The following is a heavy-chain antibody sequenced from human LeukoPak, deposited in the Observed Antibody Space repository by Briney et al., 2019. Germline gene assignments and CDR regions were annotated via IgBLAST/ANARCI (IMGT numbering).Heavy chain of an antibody. CDR2: IRSKAYGGTT. CDR1: GFTFGDYA. J-gene: IGHJ4*02. Sequence: PGRSLRLSCTASGFTFGDYAMSWFRQAPGKGLEWVCFIRSKAYGGTTEYAASVKGRFTISRDDSKSIAYLQMNSLKTEDTAVYYCSRDGLYCGGDCWDFDYWGQGTLVTVSS. D-gene: IGHD2-21*02. V-gene: IGHV3-49*03. CDR3: SRDGLYCGGDCWDFDY.